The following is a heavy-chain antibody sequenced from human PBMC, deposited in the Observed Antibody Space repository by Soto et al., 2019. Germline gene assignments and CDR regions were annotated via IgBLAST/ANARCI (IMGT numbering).Heavy chain of an antibody. D-gene: IGHD2-8*02. V-gene: IGHV3-74*01. CDR3: ERDPRYCNGGECHPSRGWFDS. CDR2: IKGDGSST. CDR1: GFTFSAYW. J-gene: IGHJ5*01. Sequence: EVQLVESGGGLVQPGGSLRLSCAASGFTFSAYWMHWVRQAPGKGLVWVARIKGDGSSTNYADSVKGRFTISRNNAENTVSLQMSSMRTEDAAVYYCERDPRYCNGGECHPSRGWFDSWGQGTLVTVSS.